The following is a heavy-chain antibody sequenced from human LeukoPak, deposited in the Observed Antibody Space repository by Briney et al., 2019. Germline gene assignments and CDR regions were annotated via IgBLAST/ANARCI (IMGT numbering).Heavy chain of an antibody. Sequence: SETLSLTCAVSGGSISSGGYSWSWIRQPAGKGLEWIGYIYHSGSTYYNPSLKSRVTISVDRSKNQFSLKLSSVTAADTAVYYCAREGYSYGPYFDYWGQGTLVTVSS. CDR1: GGSISSGGYS. J-gene: IGHJ4*02. CDR3: AREGYSYGPYFDY. D-gene: IGHD5-18*01. V-gene: IGHV4-30-2*01. CDR2: IYHSGST.